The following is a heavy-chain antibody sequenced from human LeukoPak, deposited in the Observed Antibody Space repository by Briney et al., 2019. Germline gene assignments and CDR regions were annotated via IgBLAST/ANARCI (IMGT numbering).Heavy chain of an antibody. CDR1: GYTFTSYG. Sequence: ASVKVSRKASGYTFTSYGISWVRQAPGQGLEWMGWISAYNGNTNYAQKLQGRVTMTTDTSTSTAYMELRSLRSDDTAVYYCARDGWVSSWYLAVAGTPASKIDYWGQGTLVTVSS. D-gene: IGHD6-19*01. V-gene: IGHV1-18*01. J-gene: IGHJ4*02. CDR2: ISAYNGNT. CDR3: ARDGWVSSWYLAVAGTPASKIDY.